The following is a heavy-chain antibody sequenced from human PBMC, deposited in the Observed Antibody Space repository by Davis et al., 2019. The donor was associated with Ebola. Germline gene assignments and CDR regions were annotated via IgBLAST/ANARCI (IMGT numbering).Heavy chain of an antibody. CDR2: IWYDGSNK. D-gene: IGHD4-17*01. J-gene: IGHJ6*02. CDR1: GFTFSSYG. Sequence: GGSLRLSCAASGFTFSSYGMHWVRQAPGKGLEWVAVIWYDGSNKYYADSVKGRFTISRDNSKNTLYLQMNSLRAEDTAVYYCARVGDYGDEIYYYYGMDVWGQGTTVTVSS. V-gene: IGHV3-33*01. CDR3: ARVGDYGDEIYYYYGMDV.